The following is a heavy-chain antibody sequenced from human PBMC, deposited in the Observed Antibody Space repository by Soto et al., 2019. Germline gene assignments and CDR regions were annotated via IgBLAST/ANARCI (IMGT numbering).Heavy chain of an antibody. CDR2: IRSKAYGGTT. CDR3: TSSEYYDFWSGYPVDYYYGMDV. CDR1: GFTFGDYA. V-gene: IGHV3-49*03. J-gene: IGHJ6*02. Sequence: GGSLRLCCTASGFTFGDYAMSWFRQAPGKGLEWVGFIRSKAYGGTTEYAASVKGRFTISRDDSKSIAYLQMNSLKTEDTAVYYCTSSEYYDFWSGYPVDYYYGMDVWGQGTTVTVSS. D-gene: IGHD3-3*01.